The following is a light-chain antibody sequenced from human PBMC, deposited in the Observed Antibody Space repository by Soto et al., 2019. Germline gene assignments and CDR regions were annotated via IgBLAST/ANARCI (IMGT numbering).Light chain of an antibody. J-gene: IGKJ1*01. CDR1: QSISSY. Sequence: DIEWTQSPASLSLSPGERATVACRASQSISSYLDWYQQKPGKAPRLLIYDASSLDSGVPSRFSGSGSGTDFTLTISSLQPEDFAIYYCQQSNSRLTFGRGTKVDI. CDR3: QQSNSRLT. CDR2: DAS. V-gene: IGKV1-39*01.